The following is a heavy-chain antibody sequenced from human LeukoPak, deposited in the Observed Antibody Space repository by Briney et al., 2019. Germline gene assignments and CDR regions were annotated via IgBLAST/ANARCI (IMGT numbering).Heavy chain of an antibody. CDR2: ISSNGGST. J-gene: IGHJ4*02. D-gene: IGHD3-10*01. Sequence: GSLRLSCSASGFTLSRYGMHWVRQAPGKGLEYVSAISSNGGSTYYADSVKGRFTISRDNAKNSLYLQMNSLRAEDTAVYYCARVGVLLWFGELYYEPYYFDYWGQGTLVTVSS. CDR3: ARVGVLLWFGELYYEPYYFDY. CDR1: GFTLSRYG. V-gene: IGHV3-64*04.